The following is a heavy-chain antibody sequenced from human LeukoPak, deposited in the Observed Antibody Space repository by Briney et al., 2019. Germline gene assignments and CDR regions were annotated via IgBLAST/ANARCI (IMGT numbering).Heavy chain of an antibody. V-gene: IGHV3-53*01. CDR3: ARMGYQPPLLYFES. Sequence: GGSLRLSCAASGFSVSVNYMSWVRQAPGKGLEWVSVIYSDARTYFADPVKGRFTVSRDTFKNMVYLHMDSLRAEDTAVYYCARMGYQPPLLYFESWGQGSLVTVSS. CDR2: IYSDART. CDR1: GFSVSVNY. J-gene: IGHJ4*02. D-gene: IGHD2-2*01.